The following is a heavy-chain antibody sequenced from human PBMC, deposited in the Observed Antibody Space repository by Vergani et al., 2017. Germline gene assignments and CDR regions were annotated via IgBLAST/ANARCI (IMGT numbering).Heavy chain of an antibody. J-gene: IGHJ1*01. Sequence: EVQLLESGGGLVQPGGSRRLSCAGAGFTFDTLTMVDVRQAPGKGLEWVATISSGGGDIFYADSVKGRFTISRDNSKNTLFLQMNSLKDEDTAVYYCTTAWGLYYLHGEYFQYWGRGTLVAVSS. D-gene: IGHD3-10*01. V-gene: IGHV3-23*01. CDR2: ISSGGGDI. CDR3: TTAWGLYYLHGEYFQY. CDR1: GFTFDTLT.